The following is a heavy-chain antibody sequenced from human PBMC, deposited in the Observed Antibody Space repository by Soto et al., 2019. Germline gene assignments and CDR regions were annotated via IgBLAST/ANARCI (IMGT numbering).Heavy chain of an antibody. CDR2: INHSGST. CDR3: AKRGGNYNDYSVNYFDS. V-gene: IGHV4-34*01. Sequence: PSETLSLTCAVYGGSFSGYYWSWIRQPPGKGLEWIGEINHSGSTNYNPSLKSRVTTSVDKSKNQFSLKLSSVTAADTAVYYCAKRGGNYNDYSVNYFDSWGQGALVTVSS. D-gene: IGHD1-7*01. J-gene: IGHJ4*02. CDR1: GGSFSGYY.